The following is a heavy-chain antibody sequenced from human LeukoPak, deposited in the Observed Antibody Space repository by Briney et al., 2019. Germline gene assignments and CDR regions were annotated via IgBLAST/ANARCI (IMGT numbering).Heavy chain of an antibody. CDR3: ARPGEVYYYDSSGYPAHYFDY. CDR2: IYYSGST. Sequence: PSETLSLTCSVSGGSIYNSAYHWGWIRQPPGKGLEWIGSIYYSGSTYYNPSLKSRATISVDTSKNQFSLKLSSVTAADTAVYYCARPGEVYYYDSSGYPAHYFDYWGQGTLVTVSS. J-gene: IGHJ4*02. V-gene: IGHV4-39*01. CDR1: GGSIYNSAYH. D-gene: IGHD3-22*01.